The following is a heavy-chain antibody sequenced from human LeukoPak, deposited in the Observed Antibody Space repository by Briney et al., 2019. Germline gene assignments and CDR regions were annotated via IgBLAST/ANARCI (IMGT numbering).Heavy chain of an antibody. CDR1: GFTFDNYG. CDR2: IHWNGGRT. CDR3: ARGRSSMVRGYYYYYMDV. J-gene: IGHJ6*03. V-gene: IGHV3-20*04. Sequence: RGSLRLSCAASGFTFDNYGINWVRQAPGKGLEWVSRIHWNGGRTGYADSVKGRFTISRDNAKNSLYLQMNSLRVEDTAVYYCARGRSSMVRGYYYYYMDVWGKGTTVTISS. D-gene: IGHD3-10*01.